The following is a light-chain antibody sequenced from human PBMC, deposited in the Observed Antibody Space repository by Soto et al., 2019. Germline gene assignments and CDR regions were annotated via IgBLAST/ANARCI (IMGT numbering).Light chain of an antibody. J-gene: IGLJ2*01. V-gene: IGLV1-44*01. Sequence: QSVLTQPPSASGPSGQSVTISCSGSSSNIGVNTVSWYQQLPGTAPKLLIQNNNQRPSGVPDRFSGSTSGTSASLVLSGLQSDDEAEYYCAAWDDSLNGVLFGGGTKLTVL. CDR3: AAWDDSLNGVL. CDR1: SSNIGVNT. CDR2: NNN.